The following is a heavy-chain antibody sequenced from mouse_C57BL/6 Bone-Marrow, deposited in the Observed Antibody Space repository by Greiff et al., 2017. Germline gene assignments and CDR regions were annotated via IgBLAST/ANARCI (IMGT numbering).Heavy chain of an antibody. V-gene: IGHV1-26*01. Sequence: EVQLQQSGPELVKPGASVKISCKASGYTFTDYYMNWVKQSHGKSLEWIGDINTNNGGTSYNQKFKGKATLTVDKSSSTAYMELRSLTSEDSAVYYCARSGSSPFTTGVAYYFDYWGQGTTLTVSS. CDR3: ARSGSSPFTTGVAYYFDY. J-gene: IGHJ2*01. CDR1: GYTFTDYY. CDR2: INTNNGGT. D-gene: IGHD1-1*01.